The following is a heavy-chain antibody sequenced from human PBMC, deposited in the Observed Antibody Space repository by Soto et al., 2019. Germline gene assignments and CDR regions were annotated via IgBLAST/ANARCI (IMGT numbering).Heavy chain of an antibody. CDR3: AKGMFSSSPAAAGSFDY. V-gene: IGHV3-23*01. Sequence: EVQLLESGGDLVQPGGSLRLSCAASGFTFSSYAMSWVRQAPGKGLEWVAAIGGTDGKTYYADSVKGRFTISRDNSENTLYLQIRRLRAEDTAVYFCAKGMFSSSPAAAGSFDYWGQGALVTVSS. D-gene: IGHD3-10*01. CDR2: IGGTDGKT. J-gene: IGHJ4*02. CDR1: GFTFSSYA.